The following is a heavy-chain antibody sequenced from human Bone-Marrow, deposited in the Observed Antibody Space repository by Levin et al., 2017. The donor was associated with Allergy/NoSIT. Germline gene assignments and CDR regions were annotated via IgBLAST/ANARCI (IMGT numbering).Heavy chain of an antibody. CDR2: IYWDHNT. J-gene: IGHJ4*02. Sequence: SGPTLVKPTQTLTLTCTLSGFSLTERAVGVGWIRQPPGKALEWLAFIYWDHNTYYRPSLKSRLTITTGTSKKEVVLTVANMDPEDTGTYYCAHGSGWLLDFWGPGTLVTVSS. CDR1: GFSLTERAVG. CDR3: AHGSGWLLDF. D-gene: IGHD6-19*01. V-gene: IGHV2-5*02.